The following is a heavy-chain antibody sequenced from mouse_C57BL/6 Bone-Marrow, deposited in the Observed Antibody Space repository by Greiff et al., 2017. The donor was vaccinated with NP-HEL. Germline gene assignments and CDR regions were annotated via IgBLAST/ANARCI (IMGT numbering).Heavy chain of an antibody. CDR2: IHPNSGST. Sequence: VKLMESGAELVKPGASVKLSCKASGYTFTSYWMHWVKQRPGQGLEWIGMIHPNSGSTNYNEKFKSKATLTVDKSSSTAYMQLSSLTSEDSAVYYCATGNYAMDYWGQGTSVTVSS. J-gene: IGHJ4*01. CDR3: ATGNYAMDY. V-gene: IGHV1-64*01. D-gene: IGHD4-1*01. CDR1: GYTFTSYW.